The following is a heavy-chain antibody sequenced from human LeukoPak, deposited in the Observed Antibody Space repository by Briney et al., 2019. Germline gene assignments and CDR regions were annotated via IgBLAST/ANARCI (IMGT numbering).Heavy chain of an antibody. J-gene: IGHJ3*02. CDR2: ISWNSGSI. CDR1: GFTFDDYA. CDR3: ARPTVEMATTDALDI. Sequence: GGSLRLSCAASGFTFDDYAMHWVRQAPGKGLEWVSGISWNSGSIGYADSVKGRFTISRDNAKTSLYLQMNSLRAEDTAVYYCARPTVEMATTDALDIWGQGTMVTVSS. V-gene: IGHV3-9*01. D-gene: IGHD5-24*01.